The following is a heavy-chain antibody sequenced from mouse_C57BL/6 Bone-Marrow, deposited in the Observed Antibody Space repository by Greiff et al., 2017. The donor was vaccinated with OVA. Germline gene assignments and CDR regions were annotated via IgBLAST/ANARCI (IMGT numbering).Heavy chain of an antibody. CDR2: IDPETGGT. D-gene: IGHD2-4*01. CDR1: GYTFTDYE. V-gene: IGHV1-15*01. CDR3: TRGGYDSRVGY. J-gene: IGHJ4*01. Sequence: VQLQQSGAELVRPGASVTLSCKASGYTFTDYEMHWVKQTPVHGLEWIGAIDPETGGTAYNQKFKGKAILTADKSSSTAYMELRSLTSEDSAVYYCTRGGYDSRVGYWGQGTSVTVSS.